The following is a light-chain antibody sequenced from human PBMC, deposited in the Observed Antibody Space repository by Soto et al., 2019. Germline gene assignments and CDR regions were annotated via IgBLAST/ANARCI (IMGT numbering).Light chain of an antibody. CDR1: QGIGDT. CDR3: QQRSNWLWT. Sequence: EVVLTQSPATLSVSPGEGVTLSCRASQGIGDTLAWYQHKPGQAPRLLIYDASNRATGIPARSSGSGSGTDFTLTISSLEPEDFAVYYCQQRSNWLWTFGQGTKVDI. CDR2: DAS. J-gene: IGKJ1*01. V-gene: IGKV3D-11*01.